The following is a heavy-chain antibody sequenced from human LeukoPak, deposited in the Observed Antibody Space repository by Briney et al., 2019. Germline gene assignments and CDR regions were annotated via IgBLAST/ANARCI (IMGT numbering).Heavy chain of an antibody. CDR3: AREWKWLQPYFDY. D-gene: IGHD5-12*01. J-gene: IGHJ4*02. V-gene: IGHV1-69*05. CDR1: GGTFSSYA. Sequence: GASVKVSCKASGGTFSSYAIRWVRQAPGQGLEWMGRIIPMFGTANYAQKFQARITITTDESTSTVYMELSSLRSEDTAVYYCAREWKWLQPYFDYWGQGTLVTVSS. CDR2: IIPMFGTA.